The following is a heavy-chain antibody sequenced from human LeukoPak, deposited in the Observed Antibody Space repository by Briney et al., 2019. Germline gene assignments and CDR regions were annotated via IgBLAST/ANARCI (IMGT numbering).Heavy chain of an antibody. J-gene: IGHJ6*02. CDR3: ARQAYCSSTSCYYYYYGTDV. Sequence: SETLSLTCTVSGGSISSSSYYWGWIRQPPGKGLEWIGSIYYSGSTYYNPSLKSRVTISVDTSKNQFSLKLSSVTAADTAVYYCARQAYCSSTSCYYYYYGTDVWGQGTTVTVSS. CDR2: IYYSGST. D-gene: IGHD2-2*01. CDR1: GGSISSSSYY. V-gene: IGHV4-39*01.